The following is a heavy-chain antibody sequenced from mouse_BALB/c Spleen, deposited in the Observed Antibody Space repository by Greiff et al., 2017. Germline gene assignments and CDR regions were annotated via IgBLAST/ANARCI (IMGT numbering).Heavy chain of an antibody. CDR3: TRNYDYDEDAMDY. D-gene: IGHD2-4*01. CDR1: GYTFTSYY. Sequence: QVQLQQSGAELVKPGASVKLSCKASGYTFTSYYMYWVKQRPGQGLEWIGEINPSNGGTNFNEKFKSKATLTVDKSSSTAYMQLSSLTSEDSAVYYCTRNYDYDEDAMDYWGQGTSVTVSS. V-gene: IGHV1S81*02. J-gene: IGHJ4*01. CDR2: INPSNGGT.